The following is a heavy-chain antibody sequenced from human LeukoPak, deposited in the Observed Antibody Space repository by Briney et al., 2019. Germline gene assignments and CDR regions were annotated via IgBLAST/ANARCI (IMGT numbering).Heavy chain of an antibody. CDR1: GGTFSSYA. CDR3: ARDYYGSGSYPSEY. D-gene: IGHD3-10*01. Sequence: EASVKVSCKASGGTFSSYAISWVRQAPGQGLEWMGRIIPILGIANYAQKFQGRVTITADKSTSTAYMELSSLRSEDTAVYYCARDYYGSGSYPSEYWGQGTLVTVSS. V-gene: IGHV1-69*04. J-gene: IGHJ4*02. CDR2: IIPILGIA.